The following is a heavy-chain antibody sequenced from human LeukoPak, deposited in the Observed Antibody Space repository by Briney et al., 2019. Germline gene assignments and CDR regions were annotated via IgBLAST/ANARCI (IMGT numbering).Heavy chain of an antibody. V-gene: IGHV4-59*01. D-gene: IGHD3-10*01. J-gene: IGHJ5*02. CDR3: ARGGVGNWFDP. Sequence: RRPPGKGLEWIGYIYYSGSTNYNPSLKSRVTISVDTSKNQFSLKLSSVTAADTAVYYCARGGVGNWFDPWGQGTLVTVSS. CDR2: IYYSGST.